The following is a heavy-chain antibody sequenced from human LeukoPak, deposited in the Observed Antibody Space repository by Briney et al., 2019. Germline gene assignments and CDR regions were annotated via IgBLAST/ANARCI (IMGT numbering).Heavy chain of an antibody. J-gene: IGHJ4*02. D-gene: IGHD3-16*02. CDR3: AMGVRLGELSYDY. CDR2: IYTSGST. CDR1: GDSFSSGGYY. V-gene: IGHV4-61*02. Sequence: SETLSLTCTVSGDSFSSGGYYWSWIRQPAGTGLEWIGRIYTSGSTNYNPSLKSRVTMSVDTSKNQFSLKLSSVTAADTAVYYCAMGVRLGELSYDYWGQGTLVTVSS.